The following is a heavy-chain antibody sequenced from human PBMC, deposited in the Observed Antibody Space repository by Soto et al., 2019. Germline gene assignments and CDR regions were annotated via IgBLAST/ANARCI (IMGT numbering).Heavy chain of an antibody. V-gene: IGHV5-51*01. CDR1: GYNFAGYW. Sequence: GESLKISCKGSGYNFAGYWIAWVRQMSGKGLEMMGIIYPSDSDTRYRPSFQGQVTISADKSISSAYLQWSSRRASDTAMYYCARGGVSTRTFDYWGQGTPVTVSS. D-gene: IGHD3-3*01. CDR2: IYPSDSDT. J-gene: IGHJ4*02. CDR3: ARGGVSTRTFDY.